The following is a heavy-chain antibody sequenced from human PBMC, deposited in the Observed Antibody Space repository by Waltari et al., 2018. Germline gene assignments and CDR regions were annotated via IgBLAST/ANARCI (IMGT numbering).Heavy chain of an antibody. D-gene: IGHD2-2*01. V-gene: IGHV3-9*01. Sequence: EVQLVESGGGLVQHGRSLRLSCAASGFTFDDYAMHWVRQAPGKGLEWVSGISWNSGSIGYADSVKGRFTISRDNAKNSLYLQMNSLRAEDTALYYCAKGPAAIDYWGNGTTVTVSS. CDR1: GFTFDDYA. CDR2: ISWNSGSI. J-gene: IGHJ6*04. CDR3: AKGPAAIDY.